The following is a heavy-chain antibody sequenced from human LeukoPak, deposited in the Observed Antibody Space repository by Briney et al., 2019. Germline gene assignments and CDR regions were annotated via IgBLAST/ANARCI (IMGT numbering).Heavy chain of an antibody. CDR2: IDANGAGA. J-gene: IGHJ5*02. V-gene: IGHV3-23*01. Sequence: GGSLRLSCAASGFTFSSNAMTWVRQPPGKGLEWVSSIDANGAGAFYADSVKGRFSISRDNAKNTLGLQMHSLTAEDTAVYYCAKDQSYYNWFDPWGQGTLVTVSS. D-gene: IGHD3-10*01. CDR3: AKDQSYYNWFDP. CDR1: GFTFSSNA.